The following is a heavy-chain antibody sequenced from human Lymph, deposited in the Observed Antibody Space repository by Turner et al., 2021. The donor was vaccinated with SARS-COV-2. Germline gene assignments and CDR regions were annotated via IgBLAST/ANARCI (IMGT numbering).Heavy chain of an antibody. CDR3: ARIRTGYNYGYRSTYYFDY. D-gene: IGHD5-18*01. CDR2: IDWDDDK. Sequence: RESGPALVKPTQTLTLTCTFSGFSLSTSGMCVSWIRQPPGKALEWLARIDWDDDKYYSTSLKTRLTISKDTSKNQVVLTMTNMDPVDTATYYCARIRTGYNYGYRSTYYFDYWGQGTLVTVSS. J-gene: IGHJ4*02. V-gene: IGHV2-70*11. CDR1: GFSLSTSGMC.